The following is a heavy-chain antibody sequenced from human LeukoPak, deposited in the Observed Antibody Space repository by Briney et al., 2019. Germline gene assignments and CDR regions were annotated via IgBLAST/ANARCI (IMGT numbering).Heavy chain of an antibody. CDR3: AKDLGDFWSGPPLYYFDY. CDR2: IRYDGSNK. D-gene: IGHD3-3*01. CDR1: GFTFSSYG. Sequence: GGSLRLSCAASGFTFSSYGMHWVRQAPGKGLEWVAFIRYDGSNKYYADSVKGRFTISRDNSKNTLYLQMNSLRAEDTAVYYCAKDLGDFWSGPPLYYFDYWGQGTLVTVSS. V-gene: IGHV3-30*02. J-gene: IGHJ4*02.